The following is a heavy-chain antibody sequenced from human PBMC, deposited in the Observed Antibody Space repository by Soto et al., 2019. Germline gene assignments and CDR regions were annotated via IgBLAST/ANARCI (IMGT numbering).Heavy chain of an antibody. CDR3: AKDPRPLYYYVKDY. J-gene: IGHJ4*02. Sequence: GGSLRLSCAASGFTFSSYAMSWVRQAPGKGLEWVSTISGSGGSTYYADSVKGRFTISRDNSKNTLYLQMNSLRAEDTAVYYCAKDPRPLYYYVKDYWGQGSLVTVSS. D-gene: IGHD3-10*02. CDR2: ISGSGGST. CDR1: GFTFSSYA. V-gene: IGHV3-23*01.